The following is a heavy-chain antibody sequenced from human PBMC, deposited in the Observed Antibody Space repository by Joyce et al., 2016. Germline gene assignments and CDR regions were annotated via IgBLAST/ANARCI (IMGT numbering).Heavy chain of an antibody. CDR1: SGSVRSAGHY. V-gene: IGHV4-31*03. J-gene: IGHJ4*02. Sequence: QVQLQASGPGLVKPSQTLSLTCSVSSGSVRSAGHYWSWIRQNPGRGLEWIGYIFHTGSTYYNPSLKNRISMSVDTSKNLFALNLRSVTAADTAMYYCARGSYSGYDFVFDYWGQGTLVTVSS. CDR3: ARGSYSGYDFVFDY. CDR2: IFHTGST. D-gene: IGHD5-12*01.